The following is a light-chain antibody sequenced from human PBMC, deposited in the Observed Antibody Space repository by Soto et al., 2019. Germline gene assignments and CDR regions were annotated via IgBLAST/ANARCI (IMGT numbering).Light chain of an antibody. J-gene: IGKJ1*01. CDR3: QQSYNTPRT. CDR2: KAS. Sequence: DIQMTQSPSTLSGSVGDRVTITCRASQTISSWLAWYQQKPGKAPKLLIYKASTLKSGVPSRFRGSGSGTDFTLTITSLQPEDFATYYCQQSYNTPRTFGQGTKVDIK. CDR1: QTISSW. V-gene: IGKV1-5*03.